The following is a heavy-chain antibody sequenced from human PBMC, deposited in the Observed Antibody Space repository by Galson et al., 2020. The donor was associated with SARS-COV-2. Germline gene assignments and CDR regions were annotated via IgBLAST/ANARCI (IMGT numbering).Heavy chain of an antibody. V-gene: IGHV2-5*02. CDR3: AHIPTTVVAGSIYYDF. CDR1: GFSLSTNEVA. D-gene: IGHD2-2*01. CDR2: IFGDDDQ. Sequence: SGPTLVKPTQTLTLTCTFSGFSLSTNEVAVGWIQQPPGKPLEWLELIFGDDDQRYSPSLKSRLTITKDTSKNQVVLTMTNIDPVDTATFFCAHIPTTVVAGSIYYDFWDHGALVPVSS. J-gene: IGHJ4*03.